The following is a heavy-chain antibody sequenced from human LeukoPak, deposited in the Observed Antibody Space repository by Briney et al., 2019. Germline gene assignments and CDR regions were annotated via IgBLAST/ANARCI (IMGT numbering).Heavy chain of an antibody. J-gene: IGHJ4*02. CDR1: GFTFSSYW. V-gene: IGHV3-74*01. D-gene: IGHD6-19*01. CDR3: AKASQWLVQNFDY. CDR2: INSDGSST. Sequence: GGSLRLSCAASGFTFSSYWMHWVRQAPGKGLVWVSRINSDGSSTSYADSVKGRFTISRDNAKNTLYLQMNSLRAEDTAVYYCAKASQWLVQNFDYWGQGTLVTVSS.